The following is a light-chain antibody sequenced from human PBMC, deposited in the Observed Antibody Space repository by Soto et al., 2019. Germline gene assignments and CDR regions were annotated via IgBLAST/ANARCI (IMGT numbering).Light chain of an antibody. CDR3: QHYNSYSEA. CDR1: QTISSW. J-gene: IGKJ1*01. V-gene: IGKV1-5*03. CDR2: KAS. Sequence: DIQMTQPPSTLSGSVGDTVTTPCRASQTISSWLAWYQQKPGKAPKLLIYKASTLKSGVPSRFSGSGSGTEFTLTISSLQPDDFATYYCQHYNSYSEAFGQGTKVDIK.